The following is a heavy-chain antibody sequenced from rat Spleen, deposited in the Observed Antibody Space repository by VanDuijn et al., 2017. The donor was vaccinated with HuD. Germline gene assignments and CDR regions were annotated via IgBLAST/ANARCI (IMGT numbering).Heavy chain of an antibody. D-gene: IGHD2-7*01. Sequence: EVQLVESDGGLVQPGRSLKLSCAASGFTFSDCYMAWVRQAPTKGLEWVSTISSDGSNTYYRDSVKGRFPISRDNAKTTLYLQMDSLRSEDTATYYCARQGYLRDWYFDFWGPGTMVTVSS. J-gene: IGHJ1*01. CDR2: ISSDGSNT. V-gene: IGHV5-29*01. CDR1: GFTFSDCY. CDR3: ARQGYLRDWYFDF.